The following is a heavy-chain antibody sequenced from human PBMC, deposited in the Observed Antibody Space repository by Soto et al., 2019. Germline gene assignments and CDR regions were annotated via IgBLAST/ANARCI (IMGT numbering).Heavy chain of an antibody. D-gene: IGHD3-16*01. CDR1: GISFSTFA. CDR3: AKAMIAFGGVLDAFDV. CDR2: FDGTVNTT. V-gene: IGHV3-23*05. Sequence: EVQLLESGGGLVQPGGSLRLSCAASGISFSTFAMSWVRQAPGKGLEWVSAFDGTVNTTHYADSVKGRFTLSKDKAKNMLYLQMNSLRAEDTAVYYCAKAMIAFGGVLDAFDVWGQGTMVTVSP. J-gene: IGHJ3*01.